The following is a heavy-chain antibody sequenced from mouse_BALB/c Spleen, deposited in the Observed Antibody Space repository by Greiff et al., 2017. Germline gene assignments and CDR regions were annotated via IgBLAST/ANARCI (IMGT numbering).Heavy chain of an antibody. CDR1: GFTFSSYA. V-gene: IGHV5-6-5*01. CDR2: ISSGGST. J-gene: IGHJ3*01. D-gene: IGHD2-3*01. Sequence: EVQLVESGGGLVKPGGSLKLSCAASGFTFSSYAMSWVRQTPEKRLEWVASISSGGSTYYPDSVKGRFTISRDNARNILYLQMSSLRSEDTAMYYCARGDDGYYDFAYWGQGTLVTVSA. CDR3: ARGDDGYYDFAY.